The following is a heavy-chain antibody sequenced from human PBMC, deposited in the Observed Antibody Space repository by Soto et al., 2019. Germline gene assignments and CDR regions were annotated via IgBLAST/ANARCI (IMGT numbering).Heavy chain of an antibody. CDR2: IYYSGST. J-gene: IGHJ4*02. CDR3: ARGPPKQGYDFWSGYGSFDY. CDR1: GGSISSYY. Sequence: SETLSLTCTVSGGSISSYYWSWIRQPPGKGLEWIGYIYYSGSTNYNPSLKSRVTISVDTSKNQFSLKLSSVTAADTAVYSCARGPPKQGYDFWSGYGSFDYWGQGTLVTVSS. V-gene: IGHV4-59*01. D-gene: IGHD3-3*01.